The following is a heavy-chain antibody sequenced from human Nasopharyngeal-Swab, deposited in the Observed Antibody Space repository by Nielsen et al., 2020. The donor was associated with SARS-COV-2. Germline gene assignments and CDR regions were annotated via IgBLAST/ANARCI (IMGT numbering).Heavy chain of an antibody. CDR2: MSIDGTNN. CDR1: GFSLRTYD. V-gene: IGHV3-30*18. CDR3: AKRVVFPNWSAFDV. J-gene: IGHJ3*01. Sequence: GESLKISCEASGFSLRTYDMHWVRQIPGRAPEWVAIMSIDGTNNQYADSVKGRFVISRDISKRTLYLQMNSLRPEDTAIYFCAKRVVFPNWSAFDVWGQGTLVTVSS. D-gene: IGHD3-3*01.